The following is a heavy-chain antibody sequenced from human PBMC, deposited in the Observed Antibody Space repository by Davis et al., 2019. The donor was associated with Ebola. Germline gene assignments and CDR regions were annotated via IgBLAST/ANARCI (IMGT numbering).Heavy chain of an antibody. J-gene: IGHJ6*04. CDR3: ARLPRINMVIYNFYGLDL. V-gene: IGHV3-74*01. CDR1: GFTISTYW. Sequence: GESLKISCAASGFTISTYWIHWVRQVPGKGLVWVSRINSDGTATNYADSVKGRFTISRDNAKNTVHLEMNGLRAEDTAVYYCARLPRINMVIYNFYGLDLWGRGTTVIVSS. D-gene: IGHD3-10*01. CDR2: INSDGTAT.